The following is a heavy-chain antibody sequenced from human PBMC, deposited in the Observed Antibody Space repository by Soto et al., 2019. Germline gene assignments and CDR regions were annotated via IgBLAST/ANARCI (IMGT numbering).Heavy chain of an antibody. CDR1: GITFSDFY. V-gene: IGHV3-11*01. J-gene: IGHJ4*02. Sequence: GGSLRLSCAASGITFSDFYMSWIRQAPGKGLEWVSYISGSGADIYYADSVKGRFTISRDNAKNSLYLQMNSLRAEDTAVYYCVRPHLRCGGLNCYLIWGRGTLVTVSS. D-gene: IGHD2-21*01. CDR3: VRPHLRCGGLNCYLI. CDR2: ISGSGADI.